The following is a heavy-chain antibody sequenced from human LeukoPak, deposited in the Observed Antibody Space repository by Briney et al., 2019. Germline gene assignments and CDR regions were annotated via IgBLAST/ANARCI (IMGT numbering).Heavy chain of an antibody. D-gene: IGHD2-15*01. CDR3: ARDRGSCSGGSCYSDYYYGMDV. J-gene: IGHJ6*02. CDR2: IYYSGST. V-gene: IGHV4-59*01. CDR1: GGSISSYY. Sequence: PSETLSLTCTVSGGSISSYYWSWIRQPPGKGLEWIGYIYYSGSTNYSPSLKSRVTISVDTSKNQFSLKLSSVTAADTAVYYCARDRGSCSGGSCYSDYYYGMDVWGQGTTVTVSS.